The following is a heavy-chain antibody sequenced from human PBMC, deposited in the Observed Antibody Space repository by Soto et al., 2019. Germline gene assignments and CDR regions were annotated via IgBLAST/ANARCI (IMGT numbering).Heavy chain of an antibody. Sequence: QVQLVESGGGVVQPGRSLRLSCAASGFTFSSYAMHWVRQAPGKGLEWVAVISYDGSNKYYADSVTGRFTNARDNSKNTLYLQMNSLRAEDTAVYYCAGEVSRGDYYYGMDVWGQGTTVTVSS. V-gene: IGHV3-30-3*01. D-gene: IGHD1-20*01. CDR1: GFTFSSYA. J-gene: IGHJ6*02. CDR2: ISYDGSNK. CDR3: AGEVSRGDYYYGMDV.